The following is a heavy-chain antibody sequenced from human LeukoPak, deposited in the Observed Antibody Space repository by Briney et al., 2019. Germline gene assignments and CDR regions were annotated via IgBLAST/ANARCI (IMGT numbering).Heavy chain of an antibody. CDR3: ARDPNYYDSSGPPNYFDY. Sequence: ASVKVSCKASGYTFTGYYVHWVRLAPGQGLEWMGIINPSGGSASYAQKFQGRVTMTRDTSTSTIYMELSSLRSEDTAVYYCARDPNYYDSSGPPNYFDYWGQGTLVTVSS. CDR1: GYTFTGYY. CDR2: INPSGGSA. V-gene: IGHV1-46*01. D-gene: IGHD3-22*01. J-gene: IGHJ4*02.